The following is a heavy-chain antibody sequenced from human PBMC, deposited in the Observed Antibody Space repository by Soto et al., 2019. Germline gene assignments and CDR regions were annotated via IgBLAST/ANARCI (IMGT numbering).Heavy chain of an antibody. CDR2: MSYDGSDT. CDR3: TIVRVADSALDH. CDR1: GFIFSNNG. J-gene: IGHJ4*02. Sequence: PVGSLRLSCVGSGFIFSNNGMHWVRQTPGKGLEWVAFMSYDGSDTFYADSVKGRFTTSRDNSKNTLFLHMSNLRAEGTAMYYCTIVRVADSALDHWGQGTLVTVSS. V-gene: IGHV3-30*05. D-gene: IGHD3-10*02.